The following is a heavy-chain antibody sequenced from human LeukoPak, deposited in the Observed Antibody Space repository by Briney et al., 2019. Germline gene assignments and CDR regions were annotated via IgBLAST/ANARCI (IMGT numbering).Heavy chain of an antibody. CDR3: AKDPGRRHYYYDSSGYYYVQNAFDI. D-gene: IGHD3-22*01. J-gene: IGHJ3*02. V-gene: IGHV3-23*01. Sequence: GGSLRLSCAASGFTFSSYAMSWVRQAPGKGLEWVSDIGGGGGSTYYADSVKGRFTSSRDTSKNTLYLQMNSLRAEDTAVYYCAKDPGRRHYYYDSSGYYYVQNAFDIWGQGTMVTVSS. CDR1: GFTFSSYA. CDR2: IGGGGGST.